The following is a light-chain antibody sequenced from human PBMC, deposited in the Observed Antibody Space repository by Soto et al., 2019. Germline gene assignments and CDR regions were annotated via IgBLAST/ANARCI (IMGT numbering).Light chain of an antibody. CDR1: SSNIGAGYD. CDR3: QSYDSSLSDSRV. Sequence: QAVVTQPPSVSGAPGQRVTISCTGSSSNIGAGYDVHWYQQLPGTAPKLLIYCNINRPSGVPDRFSGSKSGTSASLAITGLQAEDEADYFCQSYDSSLSDSRVFGGGTKVTVL. V-gene: IGLV1-40*01. J-gene: IGLJ2*01. CDR2: CNI.